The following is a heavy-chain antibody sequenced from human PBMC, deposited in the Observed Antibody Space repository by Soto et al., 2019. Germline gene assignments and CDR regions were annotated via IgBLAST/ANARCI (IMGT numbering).Heavy chain of an antibody. CDR1: GISLTNSGVG. Sequence: QITLTESGPTLVKPTQTLTLTCTFSGISLTNSGVGVSCIRQPPGKALEWLAVIYWDDAKHFSPSQKSRLTITKDTYKNQVVLTMTNMDSVDTATYFCAQMDFDLYGMDVWGQGTTVIVSS. V-gene: IGHV2-5*02. CDR3: AQMDFDLYGMDV. D-gene: IGHD3-9*01. J-gene: IGHJ6*02. CDR2: IYWDDAK.